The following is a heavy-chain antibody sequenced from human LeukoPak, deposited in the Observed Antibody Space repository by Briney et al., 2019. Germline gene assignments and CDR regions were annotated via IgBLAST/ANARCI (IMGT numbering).Heavy chain of an antibody. Sequence: ASVKVSCKASGYTFTGYYMHWVRQAPGQGLEWMGWINPNSGGTNYAQKFQGRVTMTRDTSISTAYMELSRLRSEDTAVYYCARPYGSGSGSRQMSDWGQGTLVTVSS. CDR1: GYTFTGYY. V-gene: IGHV1-2*02. D-gene: IGHD3-10*01. CDR3: ARPYGSGSGSRQMSD. CDR2: INPNSGGT. J-gene: IGHJ4*02.